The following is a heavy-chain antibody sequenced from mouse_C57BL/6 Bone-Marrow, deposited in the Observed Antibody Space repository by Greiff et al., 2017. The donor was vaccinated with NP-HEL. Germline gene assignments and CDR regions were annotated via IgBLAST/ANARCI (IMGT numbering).Heavy chain of an antibody. J-gene: IGHJ1*03. CDR1: GFSLTSYG. CDR3: ARNPLYYYGSIYWYFDV. CDR2: IWSGGST. Sequence: VQGVESGPGLVQPSQSLSITCTVSGFSLTSYGVHWVRQSPGKGLEWLGVIWSGGSTDYNAAFISRLSISKDNSKSQVFFKMNSLQADDTAIYYCARNPLYYYGSIYWYFDVWGTGTTVTVSS. V-gene: IGHV2-2*01. D-gene: IGHD1-1*01.